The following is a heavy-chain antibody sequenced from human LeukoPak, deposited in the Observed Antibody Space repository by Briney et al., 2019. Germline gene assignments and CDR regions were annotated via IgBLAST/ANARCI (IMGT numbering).Heavy chain of an antibody. Sequence: SETLSLTCAVYGGSFSGYYWSWIRKPPGKGLELIGYIYYSGSTNYNPSLKSRVTMSVDTSKNQFSLKLSSVTAADTALYYCTRDQSLGYCSSTSCFYYYAMDVWGQGTTVTVSS. CDR2: IYYSGST. J-gene: IGHJ6*02. CDR3: TRDQSLGYCSSTSCFYYYAMDV. V-gene: IGHV4-59*12. CDR1: GGSFSGYY. D-gene: IGHD2-2*01.